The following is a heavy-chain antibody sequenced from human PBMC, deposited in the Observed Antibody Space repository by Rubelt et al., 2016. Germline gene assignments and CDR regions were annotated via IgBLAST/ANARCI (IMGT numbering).Heavy chain of an antibody. D-gene: IGHD5-18*01. Sequence: ESGPGLVKPSETLSLTCTVSGGSISSSSYYWGWIRQPPGKGLEWLALIDWDDDKYYSTSLKTRLTISKDTSKNQVVLTMTNMDPVDTATYYCALCRSYGVEFDYWGQGTLVTVSS. CDR2: IDWDDDK. J-gene: IGHJ4*02. CDR3: ALCRSYGVEFDY. CDR1: GGSISSSSYY. V-gene: IGHV2-70*01.